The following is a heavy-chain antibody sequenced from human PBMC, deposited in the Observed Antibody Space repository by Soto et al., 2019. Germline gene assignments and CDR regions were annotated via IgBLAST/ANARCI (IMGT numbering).Heavy chain of an antibody. CDR3: AKETIAVGGPNYFDY. J-gene: IGHJ4*02. D-gene: IGHD6-19*01. CDR1: GFTFSTYG. V-gene: IGHV3-30*18. Sequence: QVQLVESGGGVVQPGRSLRLSCAASGFTFSTYGMHWVRQAPGKGLEWVAVMGNDGITTFYADSGKGRFTISRDNSKNTLFLQMNSLGADDTAVYYCAKETIAVGGPNYFDYWGQGTLVTVSS. CDR2: MGNDGITT.